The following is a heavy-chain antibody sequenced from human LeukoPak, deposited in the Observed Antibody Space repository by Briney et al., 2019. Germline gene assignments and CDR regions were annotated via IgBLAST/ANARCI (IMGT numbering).Heavy chain of an antibody. V-gene: IGHV1-2*02. CDR1: GYTFTGYY. Sequence: VASVKVSCKASGYTFTGYYMHWVRQAPRQGLEWMGWINPNSGGTNYAQKFQGRVTMTRDTSISTAYMELSRLRSDDTAVYYCAREGGGSSYYFDYWGQGTLVTVSS. CDR3: AREGGGSSYYFDY. D-gene: IGHD2-15*01. J-gene: IGHJ4*02. CDR2: INPNSGGT.